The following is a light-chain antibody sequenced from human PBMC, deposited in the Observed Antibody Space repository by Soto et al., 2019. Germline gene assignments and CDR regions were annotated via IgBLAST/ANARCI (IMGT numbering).Light chain of an antibody. CDR2: DNN. CDR3: GTWDSSLSAGGV. CDR1: SSNIGSNT. J-gene: IGLJ1*01. Sequence: QAVVTQPPSVSGTRGQRVTISCSGSSSNIGSNTANWYQHLPGTAPKLLIYDNNKRPSGIPDRFSGSKSGTSATLGITGLQTGDEADYYCGTWDSSLSAGGVFGTGTKLTVL. V-gene: IGLV1-51*01.